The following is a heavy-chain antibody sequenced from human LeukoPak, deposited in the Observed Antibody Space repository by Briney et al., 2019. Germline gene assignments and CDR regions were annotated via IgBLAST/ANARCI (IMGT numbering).Heavy chain of an antibody. Sequence: SETLSLTCTVSGGSISSHYWSWIRQPPGKGLEWIGYIYYSGSTDYNPSLKSRVTISVDTSKNQFSLKLSSVTAADTAVYYGASSYYYYHYMDVWGKGTTVTVSS. J-gene: IGHJ6*03. CDR2: IYYSGST. CDR1: GGSISSHY. CDR3: ASSYYYYHYMDV. V-gene: IGHV4-59*11.